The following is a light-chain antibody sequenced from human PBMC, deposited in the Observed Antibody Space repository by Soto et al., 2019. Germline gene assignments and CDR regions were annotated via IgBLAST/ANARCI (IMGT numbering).Light chain of an antibody. CDR3: GTWDASLSAV. Sequence: QSVLTQPPSVSAAPGQKVTISCSGSSSNIGNKYVSWYQQLPGTAPKLLIYDNDKRPSGIPDRFSGSKSGTSATLGITGLQTGDEADYYCGTWDASLSAVFGGGTKVTVL. CDR2: DND. CDR1: SSNIGNKY. J-gene: IGLJ2*01. V-gene: IGLV1-51*01.